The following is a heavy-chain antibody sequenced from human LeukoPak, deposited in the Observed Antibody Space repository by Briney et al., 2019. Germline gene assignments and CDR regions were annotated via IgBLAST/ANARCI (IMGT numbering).Heavy chain of an antibody. J-gene: IGHJ6*02. CDR1: GGSISSYY. CDR2: IYYSGTP. CDR3: ARSSGSYYLEYGLDV. D-gene: IGHD3-10*01. Sequence: PSETLSLTRTVSGGSISSYYWSWMRRPPGKGLQWIGYIYYSGTPKYNPSLKSRVTISVDTSKNQFSLKLSSVTAADTAVYYCARSSGSYYLEYGLDVWGQGTTVTVSS. V-gene: IGHV4-59*08.